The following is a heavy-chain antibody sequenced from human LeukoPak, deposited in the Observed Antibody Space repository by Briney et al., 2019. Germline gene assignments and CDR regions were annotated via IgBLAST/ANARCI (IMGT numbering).Heavy chain of an antibody. Sequence: PSETLSLTCTVSRGSINNYYWSWIRQPPGKGLEWIGYILSSGSTNYNPSVKSRATISVDTSKNQFSLKLSSVTAADTAVYYCARTNQISETAFDIWGQGTMVIVSS. CDR2: ILSSGST. V-gene: IGHV4-59*01. D-gene: IGHD1-14*01. CDR3: ARTNQISETAFDI. CDR1: RGSINNYY. J-gene: IGHJ3*02.